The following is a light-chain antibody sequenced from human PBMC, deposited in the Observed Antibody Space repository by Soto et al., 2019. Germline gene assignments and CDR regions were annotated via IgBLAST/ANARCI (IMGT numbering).Light chain of an antibody. V-gene: IGKV3-15*01. Sequence: EIVMTQSPATLSVSPGERATLSCRASQSVTSKLAWYQQKPGQAPRLLIYGASTRATGIPARFSGSGSGTDFTLTITSLQSEDFAVYYCQQYNNWPYTFGQGTKLEI. CDR3: QQYNNWPYT. J-gene: IGKJ2*01. CDR2: GAS. CDR1: QSVTSK.